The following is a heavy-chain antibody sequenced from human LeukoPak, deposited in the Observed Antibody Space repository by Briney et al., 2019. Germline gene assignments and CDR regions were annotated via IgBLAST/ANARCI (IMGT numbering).Heavy chain of an antibody. CDR3: ARGLAGHYYGSGSSFDY. D-gene: IGHD3-10*01. V-gene: IGHV3-30*02. J-gene: IGHJ4*02. CDR2: IRYDGSSK. Sequence: PGGSLRLSCAASGFTFSSYAMHWVRQAPGKGLEWVAFIRYDGSSKYSADSVKGRFTISRDNAKNSLFLQMDSLRAEDTAVYYCARGLAGHYYGSGSSFDYWGQGTLVTVS. CDR1: GFTFSSYA.